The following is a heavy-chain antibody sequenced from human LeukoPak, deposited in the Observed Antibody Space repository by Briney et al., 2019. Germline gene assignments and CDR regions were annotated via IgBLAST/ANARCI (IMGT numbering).Heavy chain of an antibody. J-gene: IGHJ4*02. CDR1: GGSISSYY. Sequence: SETLSLTCTVSGGSISSYYWSWIRQPPGKGLEWTGYIHYSGSTNYNPSLKSRVTISVDTSKNQFSLKLSSVTAADTAVYYCARADYDILTGYYFDYWGQGTLVTVSS. D-gene: IGHD3-9*01. V-gene: IGHV4-59*01. CDR3: ARADYDILTGYYFDY. CDR2: IHYSGST.